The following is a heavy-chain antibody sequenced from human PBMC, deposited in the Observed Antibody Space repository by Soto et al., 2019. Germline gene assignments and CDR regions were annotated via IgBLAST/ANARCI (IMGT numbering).Heavy chain of an antibody. V-gene: IGHV4-59*01. CDR1: GGSIIGYY. D-gene: IGHD5-12*01. J-gene: IGHJ4*02. CDR3: AKRQSPPLDY. CDR2: IYYSGST. Sequence: SETLSLTCTVSGGSIIGYYWSWIRQPPGKGLEWIGYIYYSGSTNYNPSLKSRVTIATDTSKNQFSLKLTSVTAADTAVYYCAKRQSPPLDYWGRGALVTVSS.